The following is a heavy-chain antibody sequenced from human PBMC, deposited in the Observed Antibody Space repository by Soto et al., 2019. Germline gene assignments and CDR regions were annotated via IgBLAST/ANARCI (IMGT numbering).Heavy chain of an antibody. D-gene: IGHD1-1*01. V-gene: IGHV3-23*01. CDR1: GFTFGSYA. Sequence: XGSLRLSCAAAGFTFGSYAMSWVRQAPGKGLEWVSSIIGSGGGTYYADSVKGRFTFSRDNSKNTLYLQMNSLRAEDTAVYYCAKFGMATTKRSPPYYIDYWGQGALVTVS. J-gene: IGHJ4*02. CDR3: AKFGMATTKRSPPYYIDY. CDR2: IIGSGGGT.